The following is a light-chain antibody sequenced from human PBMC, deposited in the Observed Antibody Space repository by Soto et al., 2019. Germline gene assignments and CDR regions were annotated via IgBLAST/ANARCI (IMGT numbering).Light chain of an antibody. V-gene: IGKV3-15*01. CDR1: ESVSTN. J-gene: IGKJ1*01. CDR2: GGS. Sequence: ETVMTQSPATLSVSPGERATLSCRASESVSTNLAWYHQRPGQAPRLLIYGGSTRATGVPARFSGSGSGTEFTLTISSLQSEDAAVYYCQQYENWPWTIGQGTKVDIK. CDR3: QQYENWPWT.